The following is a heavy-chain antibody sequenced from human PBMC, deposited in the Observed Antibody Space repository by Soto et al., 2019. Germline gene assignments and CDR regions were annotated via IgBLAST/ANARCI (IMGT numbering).Heavy chain of an antibody. J-gene: IGHJ6*02. D-gene: IGHD6-6*01. Sequence: GGSLRLSCAASGFTSSSYAMSWARQAPGKGLEWVSAISGSGGSTYYADSVKGRFTISRDNSKNTLYLQMNSLRAEDTAVYYCAKGSGIAARFDYYYYYGMDVWGQGTTVTVSS. CDR3: AKGSGIAARFDYYYYYGMDV. CDR2: ISGSGGST. CDR1: GFTSSSYA. V-gene: IGHV3-23*01.